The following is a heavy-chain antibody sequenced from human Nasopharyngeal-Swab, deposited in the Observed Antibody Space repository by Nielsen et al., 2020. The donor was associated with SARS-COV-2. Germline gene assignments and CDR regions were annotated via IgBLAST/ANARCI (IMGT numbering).Heavy chain of an antibody. CDR3: ARDWDRSIFDY. V-gene: IGHV3-30-3*01. J-gene: IGHJ4*02. Sequence: GSLRLSCAASGFTFSSYAMHWVRQAPGKGLEWVAVISYDGSNKYYADSVKGRFTISRDNSKNTLYLQMNSLRAEDTAVYYCARDWDRSIFDYWGQGTLVTVSS. D-gene: IGHD3-3*02. CDR1: GFTFSSYA. CDR2: ISYDGSNK.